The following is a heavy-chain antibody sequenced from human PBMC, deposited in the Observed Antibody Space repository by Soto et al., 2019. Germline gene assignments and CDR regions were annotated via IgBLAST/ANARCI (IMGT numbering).Heavy chain of an antibody. CDR1: GGTISSGGYY. CDR2: IYYSGST. J-gene: IGHJ6*02. CDR3: AAAGTRTYYYYYGMDV. D-gene: IGHD6-13*01. V-gene: IGHV4-31*03. Sequence: SETLSLTCTVSGGTISSGGYYGSWIRQHPGKGLEWIGYIYYSGSTYYNPSLKSRVTISVDTSKNQFSLKLSSVTAADTAVYYCAAAGTRTYYYYYGMDVCGQGNTVT.